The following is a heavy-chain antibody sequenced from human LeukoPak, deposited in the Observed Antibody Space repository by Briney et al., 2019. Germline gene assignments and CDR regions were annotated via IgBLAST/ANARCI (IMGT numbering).Heavy chain of an antibody. CDR3: ARAGGPVPGRSWGLDY. CDR1: GFTFSSYS. D-gene: IGHD3-10*01. CDR2: ISSSSSYI. V-gene: IGHV3-21*01. J-gene: IGHJ4*02. Sequence: PGGSLRLSCAASGFTFSSYSMNWVRQAPGKGLEWVSSISSSSSYIYYADSVKGRFTISRDNAKNSLYLQMNSLRAEDTAVYYCARAGGPVPGRSWGLDYWGQGTLVTVSS.